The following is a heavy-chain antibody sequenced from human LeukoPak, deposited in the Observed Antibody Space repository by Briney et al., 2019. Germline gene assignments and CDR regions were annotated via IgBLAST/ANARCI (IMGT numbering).Heavy chain of an antibody. D-gene: IGHD2-2*01. CDR3: AKDEGVVASAGIDY. CDR1: GFTFDDYA. V-gene: IGHV3-9*01. J-gene: IGHJ4*02. CDR2: ISWNSGSI. Sequence: GGSLRLSCAASGFTFDDYAMHWVRQAPGKRLEWVSGISWNSGSIGYADSVKGRFTISRDNAKNSLYLQMNSLRAEDTALYYCAKDEGVVASAGIDYWGQGTLVTVSS.